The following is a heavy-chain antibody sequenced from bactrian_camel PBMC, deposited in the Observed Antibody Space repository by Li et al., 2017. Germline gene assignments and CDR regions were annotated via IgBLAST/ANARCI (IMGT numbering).Heavy chain of an antibody. CDR2: IDSDGST. CDR3: AADGVVAGSRCPDEYNY. Sequence: HVQLVESGGGSVQAGGSLTLSCTASGGHGSSNVMGWFRQTPGKEREGVAAIDSDGSTSYADSVKGRFTISQDNAKNTLYLQMNSLKPEDTAMYYCAADGVVAGSRCPDEYNYWGQGTQVTVS. D-gene: IGHD6*01. J-gene: IGHJ4*01. V-gene: IGHV3S53*01. CDR1: GGHGSSNV.